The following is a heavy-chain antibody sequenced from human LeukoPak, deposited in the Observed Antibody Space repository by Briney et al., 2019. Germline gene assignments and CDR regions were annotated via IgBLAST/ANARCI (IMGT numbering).Heavy chain of an antibody. J-gene: IGHJ2*01. V-gene: IGHV4-59*01. D-gene: IGHD7-27*01. CDR2: IYYSGST. Sequence: SETLSLTCSASGGSITHKYWSWIRQSPGMELEWIAYIYYSGSTKYNPSLKSRVTISADPSKNQFSLNLNSVTAADTAVYYCARLRDWGPTLSYWYFDLWGRGTLVTVSS. CDR1: GGSITHKY. CDR3: ARLRDWGPTLSYWYFDL.